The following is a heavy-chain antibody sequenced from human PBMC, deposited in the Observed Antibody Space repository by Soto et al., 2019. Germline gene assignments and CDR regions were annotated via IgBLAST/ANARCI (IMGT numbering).Heavy chain of an antibody. CDR3: ARMGLLHGMDV. D-gene: IGHD2-15*01. J-gene: IGHJ6*02. Sequence: QVQVVESGGGVVQPGRSLRLSCAASGFTFSSYAMHWVRQAPGKGLEWVALISYDGSNKYYADSVKGRCAISRANSKNTLYLQMNSLRAEDTAVYYCARMGLLHGMDVWGQGTTVTVSS. CDR2: ISYDGSNK. V-gene: IGHV3-30*09. CDR1: GFTFSSYA.